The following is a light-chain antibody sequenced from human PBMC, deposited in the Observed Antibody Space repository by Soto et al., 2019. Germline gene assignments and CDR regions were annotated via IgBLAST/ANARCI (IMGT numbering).Light chain of an antibody. V-gene: IGLV1-44*01. J-gene: IGLJ2*01. CDR2: SNN. CDR1: SSNIGSNT. Sequence: QSVVTQPPSASGTPGQRVTISCSGSSSNIGSNTVNWYQQLPGTAPKLLIHSNNQRPSGVPDRFSGSKSGTSASLAISGLQSEDEADYYCAAWDDSLNGVVFGG. CDR3: AAWDDSLNGVV.